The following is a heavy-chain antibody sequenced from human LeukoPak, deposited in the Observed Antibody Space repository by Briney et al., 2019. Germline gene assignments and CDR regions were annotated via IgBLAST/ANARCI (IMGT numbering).Heavy chain of an antibody. J-gene: IGHJ4*02. Sequence: ASVKVSCKASGYTFTSYDINWVRQATGQGLEWMGWMNPNSGNTGYAQKFQGRVTMTRNTSISTAYMELSSLRSEDTAVYYCARPRIAVLLSFDYWGQGTLVTVSS. CDR3: ARPRIAVLLSFDY. CDR2: MNPNSGNT. V-gene: IGHV1-8*01. CDR1: GYTFTSYD. D-gene: IGHD6-19*01.